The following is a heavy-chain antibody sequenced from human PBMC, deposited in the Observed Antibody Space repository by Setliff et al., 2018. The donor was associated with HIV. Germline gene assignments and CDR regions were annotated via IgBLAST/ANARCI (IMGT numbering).Heavy chain of an antibody. V-gene: IGHV4-34*01. CDR2: INHSGST. J-gene: IGHJ4*02. Sequence: SETLSLTCAVYSGSFSTYYWTWIRQPPGKGLEWIGEINHSGSTNYNPSLKSRFTISVGSSYNHFSLKLSSVTAADTGVYYCASRRGIEFYFDIWGQGTPVTVSS. D-gene: IGHD3-10*01. CDR1: SGSFSTYY. CDR3: ASRRGIEFYFDI.